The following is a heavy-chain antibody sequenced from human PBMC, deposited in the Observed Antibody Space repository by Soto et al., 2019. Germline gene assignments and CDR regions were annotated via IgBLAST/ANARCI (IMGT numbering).Heavy chain of an antibody. V-gene: IGHV4-31*03. D-gene: IGHD1-26*01. J-gene: IGHJ4*02. Sequence: SETLSLTCTVSGGSISSGGYYWSWIRQHPGKGLEWIGYIYYSGSTYYNPSLKSRVTISVDTSKNQFSLKLSSVTAADTAVYYCERESYSGSQDYWGQGTLVTVSS. CDR1: GGSISSGGYY. CDR2: IYYSGST. CDR3: ERESYSGSQDY.